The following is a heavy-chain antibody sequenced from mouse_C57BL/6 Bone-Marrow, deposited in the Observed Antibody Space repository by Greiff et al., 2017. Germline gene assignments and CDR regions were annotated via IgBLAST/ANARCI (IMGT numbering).Heavy chain of an antibody. Sequence: EVKLVESGGDLVKPGGSLKLSCAASGFTFSSYGMSWVRQTPDKRLEWVATISSGGSYTYYPDSVKGRFTISRDNAKNTLYLQMSSLKSEDTAMYYCARLYYGNPWFAYWGQGTLVTVSA. CDR3: ARLYYGNPWFAY. CDR2: ISSGGSYT. D-gene: IGHD2-1*01. CDR1: GFTFSSYG. V-gene: IGHV5-6*01. J-gene: IGHJ3*01.